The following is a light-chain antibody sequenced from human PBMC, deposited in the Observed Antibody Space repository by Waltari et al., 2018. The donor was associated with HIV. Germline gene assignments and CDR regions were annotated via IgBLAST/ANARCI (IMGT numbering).Light chain of an antibody. CDR1: SSDVGGYDH. Sequence: QSALPQPASVSGSPGQSITISCTGTSSDVGGYDHVSWYQQQPGKAPKLMIYDVTIRASGVSIRFSGSKSGNTASLTIAGLQAEDEADYYCSSYTSSTSYVFGTGTKVTVL. CDR2: DVT. CDR3: SSYTSSTSYV. J-gene: IGLJ1*01. V-gene: IGLV2-14*01.